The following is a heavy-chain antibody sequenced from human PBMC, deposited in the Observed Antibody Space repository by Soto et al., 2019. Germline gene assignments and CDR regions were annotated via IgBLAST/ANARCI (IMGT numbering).Heavy chain of an antibody. Sequence: ASETLSLTCTVSGGSISSYYWRWIRQPPGKGLEWIGYIYYSGSTNYNPSLKSRVTISVDTSKIQFSLKLSSVTAADTAVYYCARVGHSDFWSGYLSKRDWFDPWGQGTLVTVSS. CDR3: ARVGHSDFWSGYLSKRDWFDP. J-gene: IGHJ5*02. D-gene: IGHD3-3*01. V-gene: IGHV4-59*01. CDR1: GGSISSYY. CDR2: IYYSGST.